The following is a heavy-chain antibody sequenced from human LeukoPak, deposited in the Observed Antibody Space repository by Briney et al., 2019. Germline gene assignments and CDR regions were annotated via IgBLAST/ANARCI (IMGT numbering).Heavy chain of an antibody. J-gene: IGHJ4*02. CDR2: IFYTGTT. CDR3: ARRGYFDT. V-gene: IGHV4-59*08. CDR1: GGSIGTYY. Sequence: SETLSLTCTVSGGSIGTYYWSWIRQPPGKTLEWLGYIFYTGTTNYNPSLTSRVTISVDTSKNQFSLNLNSVTAADTAVYYCARRGYFDTWGQGILVTVSS.